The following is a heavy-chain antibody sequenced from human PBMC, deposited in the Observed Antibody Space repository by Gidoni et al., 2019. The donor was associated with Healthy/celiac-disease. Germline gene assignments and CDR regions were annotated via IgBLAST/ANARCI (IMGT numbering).Heavy chain of an antibody. V-gene: IGHV3-23*01. Sequence: EVQLLESGGGSVQPGGSLRLSCAVSGFTVSNYAMNWVRQAPGQGLAWVSAISPAGGSPYYADSVKGRFTISRDNSKNTLFLEMNNLRAEDTAVYYCTRDGKFRTDGFDVWGPGSMVTVSS. CDR2: ISPAGGSP. D-gene: IGHD1-26*01. CDR1: GFTVSNYA. J-gene: IGHJ3*01. CDR3: TRDGKFRTDGFDV.